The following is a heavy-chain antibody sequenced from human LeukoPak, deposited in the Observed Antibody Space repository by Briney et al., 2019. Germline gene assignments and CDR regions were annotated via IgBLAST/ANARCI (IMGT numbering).Heavy chain of an antibody. D-gene: IGHD2-21*02. J-gene: IGHJ4*02. CDR2: IYYSGTT. V-gene: IGHV4-59*01. CDR3: ARDVLAYCGGDCYSGYFDY. Sequence: SDTLSLTCTVPGGSISSYYWSWIRQPPGKGLEWIGYIYYSGTTKYNPSLKSRVTISVDTSKNQISLKLSSVTAADTAVYYCARDVLAYCGGDCYSGYFDYWGQGTLVTVSS. CDR1: GGSISSYY.